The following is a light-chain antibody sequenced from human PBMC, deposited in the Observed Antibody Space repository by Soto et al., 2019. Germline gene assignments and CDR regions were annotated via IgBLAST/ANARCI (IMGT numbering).Light chain of an antibody. Sequence: EIVMTQSPVTLSVSPGERAILSCSASQSIGTKVAWYQQRPGQAPRLLIYGASTRATHIPARFSGSGSGTQFTLTISSLQSADFAVYYCRQYNRWTSITFGQGTRL. CDR1: QSIGTK. CDR2: GAS. V-gene: IGKV3-15*01. J-gene: IGKJ5*01. CDR3: RQYNRWTSIT.